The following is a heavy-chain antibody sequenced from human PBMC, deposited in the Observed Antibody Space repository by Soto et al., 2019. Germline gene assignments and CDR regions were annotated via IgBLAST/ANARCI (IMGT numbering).Heavy chain of an antibody. CDR3: AKGRGSSGYYYLVY. CDR1: GFTFSSYA. D-gene: IGHD3-22*01. Sequence: EVQLLESGGGLVQPGGSLRLSCAASGFTFSSYAMSWVRQAPGKGLEWVSATSGSGGSTYYADSVKGRFTISRDNSKNTLYLQMNSLRAEDTAVYYCAKGRGSSGYYYLVYWGQGTLVTVSS. J-gene: IGHJ4*02. V-gene: IGHV3-23*01. CDR2: TSGSGGST.